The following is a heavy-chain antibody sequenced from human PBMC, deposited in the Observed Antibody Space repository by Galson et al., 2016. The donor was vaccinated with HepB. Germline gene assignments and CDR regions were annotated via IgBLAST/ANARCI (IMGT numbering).Heavy chain of an antibody. J-gene: IGHJ4*02. D-gene: IGHD2-2*01. CDR1: GYTFTNYG. V-gene: IGHV1-18*01. Sequence: SVKVSCKASGYTFTNYGVSWVRQAPGQGLEWMGWISAYSGNSKYAEKFQGRVTMTTDTSTSTAYMELRSLRSDGTALYYCARETHGYSISQLDYWGQGTLLTVSS. CDR3: ARETHGYSISQLDY. CDR2: ISAYSGNS.